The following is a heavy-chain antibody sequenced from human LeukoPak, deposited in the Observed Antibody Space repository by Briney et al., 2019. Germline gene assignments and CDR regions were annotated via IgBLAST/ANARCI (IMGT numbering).Heavy chain of an antibody. J-gene: IGHJ4*02. CDR2: IYSSGST. CDR1: GGSMNGYY. CDR3: RRALTYYYDSSGYYYDY. V-gene: IGHV4-59*08. Sequence: SETLSLTCNVSGGSMNGYYWSWIRQPPGKGLQWIGYIYSSGSTNYNPSLQSRVTISVDTSKNQFSLKLSSVTAADTAVYYCRRALTYYYDSSGYYYDYWGQGTLVTASS. D-gene: IGHD3-22*01.